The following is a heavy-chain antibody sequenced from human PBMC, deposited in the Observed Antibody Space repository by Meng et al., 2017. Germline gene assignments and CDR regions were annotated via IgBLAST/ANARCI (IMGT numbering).Heavy chain of an antibody. CDR2: IKQDGSEK. CDR1: GFTFSSYW. D-gene: IGHD3-22*01. CDR3: ARDQRGITMIAEGFDY. J-gene: IGHJ4*02. V-gene: IGHV3-7*01. Sequence: GGSLRRSCAASGFTFSSYWMSWVRQAPGKGLEWVANIKQDGSEKYYVDSVKGRFTISRDNAKNSLYLQMNSLRAEDTAVYYCARDQRGITMIAEGFDYWGQGNQV.